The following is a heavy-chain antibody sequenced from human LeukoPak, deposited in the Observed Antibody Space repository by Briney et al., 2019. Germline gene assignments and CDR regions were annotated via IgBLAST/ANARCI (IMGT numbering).Heavy chain of an antibody. Sequence: PGGSLRLSCAASGFTFSSYAMSWVRQAPGKGLEWVSYIRSSGSYTNYADSVRGRFTISRDNAKNSLYLQMNSLRAEDTAVYYCARGAAGDFDYWGQGTLVTVSS. D-gene: IGHD6-19*01. J-gene: IGHJ4*02. CDR2: IRSSGSYT. CDR1: GFTFSSYA. V-gene: IGHV3-21*05. CDR3: ARGAAGDFDY.